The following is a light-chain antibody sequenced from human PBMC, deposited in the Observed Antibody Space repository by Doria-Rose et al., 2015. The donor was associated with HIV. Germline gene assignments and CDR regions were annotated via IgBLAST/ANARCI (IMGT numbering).Light chain of an antibody. V-gene: IGKV4-1*01. J-gene: IGKJ3*01. CDR3: QQYYDTPS. Sequence: TQSPESLGMSLGERATLNCKSNQSLLYTSKHYLAWYQQKPGQPPKLLIYWASTQQSAVPARFSGIGSRTDFTLTISSLEAEDVAVYYCQQYYDTPSFGPGTTVDIQ. CDR1: QSLLYTSKHY. CDR2: WAS.